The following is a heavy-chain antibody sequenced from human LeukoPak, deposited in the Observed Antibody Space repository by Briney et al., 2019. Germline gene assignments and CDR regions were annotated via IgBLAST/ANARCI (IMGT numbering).Heavy chain of an antibody. CDR3: ARRYCSSTDCLFDY. CDR1: GFTLSSYE. V-gene: IGHV3-48*03. D-gene: IGHD2-2*01. J-gene: IGHJ4*02. CDR2: ISSSGLTI. Sequence: PGGSLRLSCAASGFTLSSYEMNWVRQAPGKGLEWVSYISSSGLTIYYADSVKGRFTVSRDNAKNSLYLQMNSLRAEDTAVYYCARRYCSSTDCLFDYWGQGTLVTVSS.